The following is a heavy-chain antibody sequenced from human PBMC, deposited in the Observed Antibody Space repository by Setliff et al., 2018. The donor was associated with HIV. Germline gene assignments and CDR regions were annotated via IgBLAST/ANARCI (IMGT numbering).Heavy chain of an antibody. CDR1: GFSLSTSGVG. Sequence: SGPTLVNPKQPLTLTCTFSGFSLSTSGVGVGLIRQPPGKALEWLALIYWNDDKRYSPSLNSRLTITKDTSKNQVVLTMNNMEPVDTATYYWAHLGYGDYIDAFDIWGQGTMVTVSS. CDR2: IYWNDDK. D-gene: IGHD4-17*01. J-gene: IGHJ3*02. CDR3: AHLGYGDYIDAFDI. V-gene: IGHV2-5*01.